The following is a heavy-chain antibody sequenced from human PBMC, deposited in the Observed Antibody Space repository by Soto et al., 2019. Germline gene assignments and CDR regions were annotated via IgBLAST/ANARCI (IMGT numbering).Heavy chain of an antibody. J-gene: IGHJ4*02. D-gene: IGHD3-16*01. CDR2: LSGDGSRA. CDR1: GFNFGGYA. Sequence: KLLESGGQLIQPGGSLRLSCAGTGFNFGGYAMSWVRQAPGKGLEWVSTLSGDGSRAYYEDSERGRFTVSRDNSKSTLYLRMNSLRADDKDIYYCAKRGGYAISFYDSWGQGTLVTVSS. V-gene: IGHV3-23*01. CDR3: AKRGGYAISFYDS.